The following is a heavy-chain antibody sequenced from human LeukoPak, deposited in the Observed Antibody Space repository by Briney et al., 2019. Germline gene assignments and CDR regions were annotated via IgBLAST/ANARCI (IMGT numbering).Heavy chain of an antibody. CDR3: ARDYDSSGYFFDY. Sequence: SETLSLTCTVSGGSISSSSYYWGWIRQPPGKGLEWIGSIYYSGSTYYNPSLKSRVTISVDTSKNQFSLKLSSVTAVDTAVYYCARDYDSSGYFFDYWGQGTLVTVSS. CDR2: IYYSGST. D-gene: IGHD3-22*01. CDR1: GGSISSSSYY. V-gene: IGHV4-39*01. J-gene: IGHJ4*02.